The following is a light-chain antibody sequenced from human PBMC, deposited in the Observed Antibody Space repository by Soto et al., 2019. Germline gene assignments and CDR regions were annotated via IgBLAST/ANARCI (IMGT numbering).Light chain of an antibody. J-gene: IGLJ1*01. CDR2: DVS. CDR3: SSYTSSSTLYV. V-gene: IGLV2-14*01. CDR1: SSDVGGYNY. Sequence: QSVLTQPASVSGSPGQSITISCTGTSSDVGGYNYVSWYQQYPGKAPKLMIYDVSNRPSGISNRFSGSKSGNTASLTISGLQAEDEADYYCSSYTSSSTLYVFGTGTK.